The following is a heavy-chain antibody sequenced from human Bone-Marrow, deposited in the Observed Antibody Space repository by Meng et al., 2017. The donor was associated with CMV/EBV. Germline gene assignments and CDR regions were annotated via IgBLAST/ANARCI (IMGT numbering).Heavy chain of an antibody. J-gene: IGHJ4*02. CDR1: GYTFTSYY. CDR2: INPSGGST. CDR3: ARGAGAVSGTFDY. D-gene: IGHD6-19*01. Sequence: QVKLIQSGAEGKKPGSSWKVYRKASGYTFTSYYMHWVRQAPGQGLEWMGIINPSGGSTSYAQKFQGRVTMTRDTSTSTVYMELSSLRSEDTAVYYCARGAGAVSGTFDYWGQGTLVTVSS. V-gene: IGHV1-46*01.